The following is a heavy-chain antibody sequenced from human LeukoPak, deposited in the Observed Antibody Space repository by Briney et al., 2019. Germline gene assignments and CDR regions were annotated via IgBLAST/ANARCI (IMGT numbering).Heavy chain of an antibody. D-gene: IGHD3-3*01. J-gene: IGHJ4*02. CDR3: AKDTSPVLRFSQR. CDR2: INHSGST. V-gene: IGHV4-34*01. CDR1: GGSFSGYY. Sequence: SETLSLTCAVYGGSFSGYYWSWIRQPPGKGLEWIGEINHSGSTNYNPSLKSRVTISVDTSKNQFSLKLSSVTAADTAVYYCAKDTSPVLRFSQRGGQGTLVTVSS.